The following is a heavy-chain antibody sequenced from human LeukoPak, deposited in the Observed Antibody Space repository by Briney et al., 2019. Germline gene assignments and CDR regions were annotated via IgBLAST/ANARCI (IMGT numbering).Heavy chain of an antibody. CDR2: IWYDGSNK. Sequence: GRSLRLSCAASGFTFSSYGMHWVRQAPGKGLEWVAVIWYDGSNKYYAESVKGRFTVSRDNSKDTLYLQMNSLRAEDTAVYYCARVTGRSKIDYWGQGTLVTVSS. CDR1: GFTFSSYG. V-gene: IGHV3-33*01. J-gene: IGHJ4*02. D-gene: IGHD3-9*01. CDR3: ARVTGRSKIDY.